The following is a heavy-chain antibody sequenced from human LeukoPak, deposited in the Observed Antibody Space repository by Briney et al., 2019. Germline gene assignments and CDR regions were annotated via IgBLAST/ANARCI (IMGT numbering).Heavy chain of an antibody. CDR3: ARLRHERYAFDY. D-gene: IGHD3-16*01. CDR2: IYYSGST. V-gene: IGHV4-59*08. Sequence: PSETLSLTCTVSGGSISSYYWSWIRQPPGKGLEWIGYIYYSGSTNYNPSLKSRVTISVDTSKNQFSLKLSSVTAADTAVYYCARLRHERYAFDYWGQGTLVTVSS. CDR1: GGSISSYY. J-gene: IGHJ4*02.